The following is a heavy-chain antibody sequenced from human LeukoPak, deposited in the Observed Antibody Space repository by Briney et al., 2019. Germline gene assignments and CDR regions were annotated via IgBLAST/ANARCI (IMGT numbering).Heavy chain of an antibody. V-gene: IGHV4-59*12. Sequence: GSLRLSCAASGFTFSSYSMNWIRQPPGKGLEWIGYIYYSGSTNYNPSLKSRVTISVDTSNNQFSLKLSSVTAADTAVYYCARDRGTWNDDGFDYWGQGTLVTVSS. CDR3: ARDRGTWNDDGFDY. J-gene: IGHJ4*02. D-gene: IGHD1-1*01. CDR1: GFTFSSYS. CDR2: IYYSGST.